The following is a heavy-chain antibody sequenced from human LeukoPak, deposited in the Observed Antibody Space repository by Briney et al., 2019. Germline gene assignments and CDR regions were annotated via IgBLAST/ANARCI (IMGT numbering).Heavy chain of an antibody. Sequence: GGSLRLSCAASGFTFSSYWMSWVRQAPGKGLEWVANIKQDGSEKYYVDSVKGRFTISRDNAKNSLYLQMNSLRAEDTAVYYCARGKRFLEWLLFTHYYYMDVWGKGTTVTVSS. CDR1: GFTFSSYW. J-gene: IGHJ6*03. CDR3: ARGKRFLEWLLFTHYYYMDV. D-gene: IGHD3-3*01. V-gene: IGHV3-7*01. CDR2: IKQDGSEK.